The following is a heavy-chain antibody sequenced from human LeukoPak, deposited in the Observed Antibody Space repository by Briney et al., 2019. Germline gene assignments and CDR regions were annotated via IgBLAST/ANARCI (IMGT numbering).Heavy chain of an antibody. V-gene: IGHV1-18*01. J-gene: IGHJ5*02. D-gene: IGHD2-15*01. CDR3: ARQEIYLGGYCSGGSCPPGNWFDP. Sequence: GASVKVSCKASGYTFTSYGISWVRQAPGQGLEWMGWISAYNGNTNYAQKLQGRVTMTTDTSTSTAYMDLRSLRSDDTAVYYCARQEIYLGGYCSGGSCPPGNWFDPWGQGTLVTVSS. CDR1: GYTFTSYG. CDR2: ISAYNGNT.